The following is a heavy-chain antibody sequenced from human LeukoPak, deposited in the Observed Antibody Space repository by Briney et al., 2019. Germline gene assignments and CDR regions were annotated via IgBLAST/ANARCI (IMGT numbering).Heavy chain of an antibody. D-gene: IGHD5-18*01. V-gene: IGHV1-2*02. CDR1: GYTFTSYY. CDR2: INPNSGGT. CDR3: ARDTATTRGPWVYFDY. J-gene: IGHJ4*02. Sequence: GASVKVSCKASGYTFTSYYMHWVRQAPGQGLEWMGWINPNSGGTNYAQKFQGRVTMTRDTSISTAYMELSRLRSDDTAVYYCARDTATTRGPWVYFDYWGQGTLVTVSS.